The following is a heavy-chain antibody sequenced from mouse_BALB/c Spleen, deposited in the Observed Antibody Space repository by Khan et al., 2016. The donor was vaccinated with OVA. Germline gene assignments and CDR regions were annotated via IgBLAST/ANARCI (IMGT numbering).Heavy chain of an antibody. CDR2: IWSGGNT. J-gene: IGHJ4*01. D-gene: IGHD1-1*01. V-gene: IGHV2-6-1*01. CDR3: ARQRYCHYNIMDY. CDR1: GFSLTNYS. Sequence: QVQLVESGPGLVAPSQSLSITCTISGFSLTNYSVHWVRQPPGKGLEWLVVIWSGGNTTYNSALKSRLTISKDNSKSQVFLKMNSLQTDDTAMYLCARQRYCHYNIMDYWGQGTSVTVSA.